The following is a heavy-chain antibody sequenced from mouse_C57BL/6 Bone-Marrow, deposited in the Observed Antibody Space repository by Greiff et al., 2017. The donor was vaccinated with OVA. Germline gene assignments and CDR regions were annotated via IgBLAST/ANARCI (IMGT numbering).Heavy chain of an antibody. Sequence: VQLQQSGPELVKPGASVKIPCKASGYTFTDYNMDWVKQSHGQSLEWIGDINPNNGGTIYNQKFKGKATLTVDKSSSTAYMELRSLTSEDTAVYYCARSWDGYYLFAYWGQGTLVTVSA. V-gene: IGHV1-18*01. D-gene: IGHD2-3*01. CDR2: INPNNGGT. CDR1: GYTFTDYN. CDR3: ARSWDGYYLFAY. J-gene: IGHJ3*01.